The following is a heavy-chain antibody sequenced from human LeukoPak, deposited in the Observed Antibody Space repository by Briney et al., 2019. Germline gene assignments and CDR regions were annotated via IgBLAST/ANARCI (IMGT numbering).Heavy chain of an antibody. CDR3: AKGLVVPAALGLYYYGMDV. J-gene: IGHJ6*02. CDR1: GFTFSSYA. Sequence: GGSLRLSCAASGFTFSSYAMSWVRQAPGKGLEWVSAISGSGGSTYYADSVKGRFTISRDNSKNTLYLQMNSLRAEDTAVYYCAKGLVVPAALGLYYYGMDVWGQGTTVTVSS. CDR2: ISGSGGST. D-gene: IGHD2-2*01. V-gene: IGHV3-23*01.